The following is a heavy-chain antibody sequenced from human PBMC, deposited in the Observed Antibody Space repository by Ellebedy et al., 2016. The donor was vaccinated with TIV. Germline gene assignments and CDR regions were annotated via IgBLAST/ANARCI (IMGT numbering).Heavy chain of an antibody. V-gene: IGHV1-24*01. D-gene: IGHD2-2*01. CDR2: FDPEDGET. J-gene: IGHJ4*02. CDR3: TKDRYCTTASCPLDY. CDR1: VYTLTELS. Sequence: ASVKVSCKVSVYTLTELSVHWVRQAPGKGLEWMGGFDPEDGETIYAQKFQGRVTMTEDTSTDTAYMELSSLRSEDTAVYYCTKDRYCTTASCPLDYWGQGTLVTVSS.